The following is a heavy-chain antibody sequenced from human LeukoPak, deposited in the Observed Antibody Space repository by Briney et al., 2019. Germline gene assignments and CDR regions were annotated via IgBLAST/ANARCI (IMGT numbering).Heavy chain of an antibody. D-gene: IGHD1-14*01. J-gene: IGHJ4*02. V-gene: IGHV3-48*04. Sequence: GGSLRLSCAASAFRFSSFAMTWVRQAPGKGLEWVSYISSSGSTIYYADSVKGRFTISRDNAKNSLYLQMNSLRAEDTAVYYCARASVSDLPEYWGQGTLVTVSS. CDR3: ARASVSDLPEY. CDR1: AFRFSSFA. CDR2: ISSSGSTI.